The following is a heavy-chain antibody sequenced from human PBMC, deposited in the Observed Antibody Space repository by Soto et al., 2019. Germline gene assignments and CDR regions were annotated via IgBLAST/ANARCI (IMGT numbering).Heavy chain of an antibody. CDR1: GFTFSNYL. CDR3: AREKRANGYFDY. D-gene: IGHD6-25*01. V-gene: IGHV3-7*01. J-gene: IGHJ4*02. CDR2: IKQDGSEK. Sequence: EVQLVESGGGLVQPGGSLRLSCAASGFTFSNYLMSWVSQAPGKGLEWVANIKQDGSEKYYVASLNGRFTISRDNAKNSLYLQMNSLRAVDTAVYYCAREKRANGYFDYWGQGTLVTVSS.